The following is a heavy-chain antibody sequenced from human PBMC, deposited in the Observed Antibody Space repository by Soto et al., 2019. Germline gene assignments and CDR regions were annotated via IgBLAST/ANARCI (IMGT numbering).Heavy chain of an antibody. Sequence: SSETLSLTCAVSGGSISSGGYYWSWIRQPPGKGLEWIGYIYYSGSTYYNPSLKSRVTISVDTSKNQFSLKLSSVTAADTAVYYCARVARGVIYFDYWGQGTLVTVSS. V-gene: IGHV4-30-4*01. CDR2: IYYSGST. J-gene: IGHJ4*02. CDR3: ARVARGVIYFDY. CDR1: GGSISSGGYY. D-gene: IGHD3-10*01.